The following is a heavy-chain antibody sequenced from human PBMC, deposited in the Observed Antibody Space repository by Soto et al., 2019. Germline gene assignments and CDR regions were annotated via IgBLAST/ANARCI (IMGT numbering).Heavy chain of an antibody. J-gene: IGHJ6*02. D-gene: IGHD2-15*01. CDR2: IIPILGIA. CDR3: ARGLQYCSGGSCYPQGMDV. CDR1: GGTFSSYT. V-gene: IGHV1-69*02. Sequence: SVKVSCKASGGTFSSYTISWVRQAPGQGLEWMGRIIPILGIANYAQKFQGRVTITADKSTSTAYMELSSLRSEDTAVYYCARGLQYCSGGSCYPQGMDVWGQGTTVTVSS.